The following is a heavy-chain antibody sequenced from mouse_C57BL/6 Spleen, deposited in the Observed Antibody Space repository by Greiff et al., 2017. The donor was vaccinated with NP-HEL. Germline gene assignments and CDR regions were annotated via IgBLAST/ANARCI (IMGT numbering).Heavy chain of an antibody. V-gene: IGHV5-4*01. Sequence: EVQGVESGGGLVKPGGSLKLSCAASGFTFSSYAMSWVRQTPEKRLEWVATISDGGSYTYYPDNVKGRFTIARDNTNNNLYLQMSHLKSEDTTMYDCARAPLVYYGYDGYYFDYWGQGTTLTVSS. D-gene: IGHD2-2*01. CDR2: ISDGGSYT. CDR1: GFTFSSYA. CDR3: ARAPLVYYGYDGYYFDY. J-gene: IGHJ2*01.